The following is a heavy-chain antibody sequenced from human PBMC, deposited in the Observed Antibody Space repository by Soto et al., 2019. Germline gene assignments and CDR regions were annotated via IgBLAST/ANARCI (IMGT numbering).Heavy chain of an antibody. V-gene: IGHV3-30-3*01. CDR1: GFTFSSYA. D-gene: IGHD2-21*01. Sequence: GGSLRLSCAASGFTFSSYAMHWVRQAPGKGLEWVAVISYDGSNKYYADSVKGRFTISRDNSKNTLYLQMNSLRAEDTAVYYYAIFLLLSTQLVYYHYGIDVWGQGTTVIVSS. CDR3: AIFLLLSTQLVYYHYGIDV. CDR2: ISYDGSNK. J-gene: IGHJ6*02.